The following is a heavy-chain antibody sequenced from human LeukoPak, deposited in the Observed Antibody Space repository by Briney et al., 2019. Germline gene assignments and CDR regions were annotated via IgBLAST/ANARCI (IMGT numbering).Heavy chain of an antibody. Sequence: GAPVKVSCKVSGYTLTELSMHWVRQAPGKGLEWMGGFDPEDGETIYAQKFQGRVTMTEDTSTDTAYMELSSLRSEDTAVYYCARDPIAWAAMRPKGHYYYYGMDVWGQGTTVTVSS. CDR3: ARDPIAWAAMRPKGHYYYYGMDV. CDR2: FDPEDGET. CDR1: GYTLTELS. D-gene: IGHD2-2*01. J-gene: IGHJ6*02. V-gene: IGHV1-24*01.